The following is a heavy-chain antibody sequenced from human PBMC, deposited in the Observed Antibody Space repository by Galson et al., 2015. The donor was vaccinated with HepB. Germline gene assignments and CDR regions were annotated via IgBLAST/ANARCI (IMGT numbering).Heavy chain of an antibody. CDR2: ISGSNGNT. Sequence: SVKVSCKASGYTFTSFGITWVRQAPGQGLEWVGWISGSNGNTKYGQKFQGRVTITADKSTSTAYMELSSLRSEDTAVYYCARDPHPYWYFDLWGRGTLVTVSS. CDR3: ARDPHPYWYFDL. J-gene: IGHJ2*01. V-gene: IGHV1-18*01. CDR1: GYTFTSFG.